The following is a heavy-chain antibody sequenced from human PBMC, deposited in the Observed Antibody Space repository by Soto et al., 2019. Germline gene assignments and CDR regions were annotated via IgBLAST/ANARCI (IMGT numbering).Heavy chain of an antibody. Sequence: GGSLRLSCAASGFAFSSYWMSWVRQAPGKGLEWVANIKQNGSEKYYVDSVKGPFTTSRDNAKNSLYLQMNSLRAEDTAVYYCASLKLPDYYYYGIDVWCQGTAVTVSS. D-gene: IGHD2-15*01. V-gene: IGHV3-7*05. CDR3: ASLKLPDYYYYGIDV. J-gene: IGHJ6*02. CDR1: GFAFSSYW. CDR2: IKQNGSEK.